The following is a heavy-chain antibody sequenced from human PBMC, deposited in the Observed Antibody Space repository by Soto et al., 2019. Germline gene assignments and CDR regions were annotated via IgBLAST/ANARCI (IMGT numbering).Heavy chain of an antibody. CDR2: ISHDGSNK. D-gene: IGHD3-22*01. CDR1: GFTFSSYG. CDR3: AKDLSSGYYYVFDY. Sequence: GGSLRLSCAASGFTFSSYGMHGVRQAPGKGLEWVAVISHDGSNKYYADSVKGRFTISRDNSKNTLYLQMNSLRAEDTAVYYCAKDLSSGYYYVFDYWGQGTLVTVSS. J-gene: IGHJ4*02. V-gene: IGHV3-30*18.